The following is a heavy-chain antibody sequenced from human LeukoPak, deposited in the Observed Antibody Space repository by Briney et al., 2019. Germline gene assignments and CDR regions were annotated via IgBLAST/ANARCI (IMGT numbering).Heavy chain of an antibody. D-gene: IGHD3-10*01. CDR1: GFTFGDYG. CDR2: LRNKAHGGTT. V-gene: IGHV3-49*03. Sequence: GGSLRLSCTTSGFTFGDYGLNWFRLAPGKGLEWVALLRNKAHGGTTDYAASVKGRFTISRDDSRSIGYLQMNSLRAEDTAVYYCAREYGSSILPIDYWGQGTLVTVSS. CDR3: AREYGSSILPIDY. J-gene: IGHJ4*02.